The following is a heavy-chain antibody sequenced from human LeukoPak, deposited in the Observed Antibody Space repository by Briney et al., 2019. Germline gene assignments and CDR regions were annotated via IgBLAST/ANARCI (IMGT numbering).Heavy chain of an antibody. J-gene: IGHJ4*02. CDR2: INPNSGGT. Sequence: ASVKVSCKSSGYTFTHYYMHWVRQAPGQGLEWMGWINPNSGGTDYAQKFQGRVTMTRDTSISTAYMELSRLRSDDTAVYYCARSSRRELGGDYWGQGTLVTVSS. D-gene: IGHD7-27*01. V-gene: IGHV1-2*02. CDR3: ARSSRRELGGDY. CDR1: GYTFTHYY.